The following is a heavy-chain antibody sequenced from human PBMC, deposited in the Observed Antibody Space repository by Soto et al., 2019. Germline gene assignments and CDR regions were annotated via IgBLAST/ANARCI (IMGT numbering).Heavy chain of an antibody. CDR1: GFTFSSYS. V-gene: IGHV3-21*01. Sequence: WGSLRLSCAASGFTFSSYSMNWVRQAPGKGLEWVSSISSSSSYIYYADSVKGRFTISRDNAKNSLYLQMNSLRAEDTAVYYCARDELGQFHYWGQGTLVRVSS. J-gene: IGHJ4*02. D-gene: IGHD1-7*01. CDR3: ARDELGQFHY. CDR2: ISSSSSYI.